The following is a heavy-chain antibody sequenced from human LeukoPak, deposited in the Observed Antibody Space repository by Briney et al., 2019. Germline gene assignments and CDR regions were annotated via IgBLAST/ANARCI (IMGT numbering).Heavy chain of an antibody. Sequence: GGSLRLSCVVSGFTFSSYGMHWVRQAPGKGPEWVANIKQDGSEKYYVDSVKGRSTISRDNAKNSLYLQMNSLRAEDTAVYYCARTYYDYVWGSYRPFDYWGQGTLVTVSS. J-gene: IGHJ4*02. CDR2: IKQDGSEK. CDR3: ARTYYDYVWGSYRPFDY. D-gene: IGHD3-16*02. CDR1: GFTFSSYG. V-gene: IGHV3-7*01.